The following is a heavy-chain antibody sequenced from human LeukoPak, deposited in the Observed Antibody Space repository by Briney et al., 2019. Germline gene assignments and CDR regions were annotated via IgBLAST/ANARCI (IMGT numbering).Heavy chain of an antibody. CDR2: IYSGGST. V-gene: IGHV3-53*01. CDR1: GFTVGSNY. Sequence: GGSLRLSCAASGFTVGSNYLSWARQAPGKGLEWVSIIYSGGSTYYADSVKGRFTISRDNSKNTLYLQMNSLRAEDTAVYYCARQRRYCSGATCYSGHDYWGQGTLVIVSS. J-gene: IGHJ4*02. D-gene: IGHD2-15*01. CDR3: ARQRRYCSGATCYSGHDY.